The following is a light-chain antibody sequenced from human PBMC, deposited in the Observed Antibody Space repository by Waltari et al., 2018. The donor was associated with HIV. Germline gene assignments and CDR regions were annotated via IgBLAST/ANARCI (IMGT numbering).Light chain of an antibody. CDR1: SSDIGLYTF. CDR3: FSYAGNNYLL. V-gene: IGLV2-8*01. J-gene: IGLJ2*01. CDR2: EVS. Sequence: QSALTQPPSASGSPGQSVYISCAGTSSDIGLYTFVSWYQHHPGKAPKLMISEVSRRPSGVPDRFSGSKSGNTASLTVSGLQAEDEAAYYCFSYAGNNYLLFGGGTKLTVL.